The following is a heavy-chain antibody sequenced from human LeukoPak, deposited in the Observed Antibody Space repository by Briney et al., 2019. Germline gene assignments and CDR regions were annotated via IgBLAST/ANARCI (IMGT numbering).Heavy chain of an antibody. CDR2: IRYDGSIK. CDR3: ARVIRGINNNFDY. J-gene: IGHJ4*02. Sequence: GGSLRLSCAASGFTFSSYGMHWVRQAPGKGLEWVTFIRYDGSIKYYADSVKGRFTISRDNDKNSLYLQMNSLRAEDTAVYYCARVIRGINNNFDYWGQGTLVTVSS. CDR1: GFTFSSYG. V-gene: IGHV3-30*02. D-gene: IGHD3-10*01.